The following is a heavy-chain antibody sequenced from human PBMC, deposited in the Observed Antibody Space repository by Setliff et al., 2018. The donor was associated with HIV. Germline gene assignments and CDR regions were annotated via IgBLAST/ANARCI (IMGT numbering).Heavy chain of an antibody. J-gene: IGHJ5*02. Sequence: PSETLSLTCAVYGGSFSDYYWSWVRQPPGKGLEWIGEINHSGSTNYNPSLKRRVTISVDTSKNQFSLKLNSVTAADSALYFCVRQSGSFWYVDPWGQGTQVTVSS. CDR2: INHSGST. CDR3: VRQSGSFWYVDP. V-gene: IGHV4-34*01. D-gene: IGHD1-26*01. CDR1: GGSFSDYY.